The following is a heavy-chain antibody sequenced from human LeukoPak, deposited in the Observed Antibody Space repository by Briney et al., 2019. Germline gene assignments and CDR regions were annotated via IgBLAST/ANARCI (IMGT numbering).Heavy chain of an antibody. CDR3: ARYAAKYSSSSPAFDI. CDR2: INHSGST. CDR1: GGSFSGYY. J-gene: IGHJ3*02. V-gene: IGHV4-34*01. Sequence: SETLSLTCAVYGGSFSGYYWSWIRQPPGKGLEWIGEINHSGSTNYNPSLKSRVTISVDTSKNQFSLKLSSVTAADTAVYYCARYAAKYSSSSPAFDIWGQGTMVTVSS. D-gene: IGHD6-6*01.